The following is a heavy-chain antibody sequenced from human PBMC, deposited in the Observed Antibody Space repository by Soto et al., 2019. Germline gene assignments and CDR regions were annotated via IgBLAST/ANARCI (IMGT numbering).Heavy chain of an antibody. D-gene: IGHD3-10*01. CDR3: TADLDYGSASVDY. Sequence: GGSLRLSCAASGFTFTNAWMSWVRQVPGKGLEWIALFRRKSDGVTTDYAESVKGRFIISRDDSENTVSLQMNSLQIEDTAVYYCTADLDYGSASVDYWGQGTLVTVSS. CDR1: GFTFTNAW. CDR2: FRRKSDGVTT. J-gene: IGHJ4*01. V-gene: IGHV3-15*01.